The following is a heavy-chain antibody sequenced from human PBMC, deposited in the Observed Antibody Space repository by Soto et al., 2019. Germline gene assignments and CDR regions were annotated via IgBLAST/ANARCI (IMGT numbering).Heavy chain of an antibody. D-gene: IGHD4-17*01. Sequence: PSETLSLTCTVSGGFISSSSYYWGWIRQPPGKGLEWIGSIYYSGSTYYNPSLKSRVTISVDTSKNQFSLKLSSVTAADTAVYYFARHFYYGDYRGFWGQGTLVTVSS. CDR1: GGFISSSSYY. CDR2: IYYSGST. J-gene: IGHJ4*02. V-gene: IGHV4-39*01. CDR3: ARHFYYGDYRGF.